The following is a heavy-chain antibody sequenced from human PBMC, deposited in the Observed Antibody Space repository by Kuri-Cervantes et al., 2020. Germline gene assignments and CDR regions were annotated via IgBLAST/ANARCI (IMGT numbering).Heavy chain of an antibody. J-gene: IGHJ4*02. D-gene: IGHD3-22*01. CDR3: AKDPSYYYDSSGYYDYFDY. CDR2: INPNSGGT. CDR1: GYTFTGYY. V-gene: IGHV1-2*02. Sequence: ASVKVSCKASGYTFTGYYMHWVRQAPGQGLEWMGWINPNSGGTNYAQKFQGRVTMTRDTSISTAYMELSRLRSDDTAVYYCAKDPSYYYDSSGYYDYFDYWGQGTLVTVSS.